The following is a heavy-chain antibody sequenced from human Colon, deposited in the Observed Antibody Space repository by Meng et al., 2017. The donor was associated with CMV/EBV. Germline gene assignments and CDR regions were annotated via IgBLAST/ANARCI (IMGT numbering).Heavy chain of an antibody. Sequence: GESLKISCTVSRFSFSDFWMNWVRQAPGKGLEWVANIKADGSETYYADSVKGRFIISRDNAKNSLYLQMNSLRVEDTAVYYCARYCTGGSCLQDNYYYYAMDVWGQGTLVTVSS. D-gene: IGHD2-15*01. CDR1: RFSFSDFW. CDR2: IKADGSET. J-gene: IGHJ6*02. V-gene: IGHV3-7*01. CDR3: ARYCTGGSCLQDNYYYYAMDV.